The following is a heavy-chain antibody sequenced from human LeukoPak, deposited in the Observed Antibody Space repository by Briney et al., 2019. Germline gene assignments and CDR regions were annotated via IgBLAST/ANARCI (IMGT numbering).Heavy chain of an antibody. D-gene: IGHD3-16*01. J-gene: IGHJ5*02. Sequence: SETLSLTCSVSGGSISSGGYYWSWIRQHPGTGLEWIGYIYYSGSTYYNPSLMNRVTLSVDTSKNQFSLKLRSVTAADTAAYYCARDREFGGVISSSWGQGTLVTVSS. CDR3: ARDREFGGVISSS. CDR1: GGSISSGGYY. CDR2: IYYSGST. V-gene: IGHV4-31*03.